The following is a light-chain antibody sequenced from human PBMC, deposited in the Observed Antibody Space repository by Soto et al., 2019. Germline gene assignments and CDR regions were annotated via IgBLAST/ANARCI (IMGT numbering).Light chain of an antibody. CDR2: TND. J-gene: IGLJ2*01. CDR1: SSNIGSNT. V-gene: IGLV1-44*01. CDR3: AAWDDRPSGVV. Sequence: QSVLTQPPSASGTPGQRVTISCSGSSSNIGSNTVNWYQQLPGTAPKRLIYTNDQRPSGVPDRFSASKSGTSAFLAISGLQSEDEADYYCAAWDDRPSGVVFGGGTKLTV.